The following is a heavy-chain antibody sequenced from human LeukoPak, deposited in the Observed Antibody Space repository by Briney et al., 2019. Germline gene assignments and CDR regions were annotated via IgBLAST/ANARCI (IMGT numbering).Heavy chain of an antibody. CDR1: GGSISSSSHY. CDR3: ARDGGPDYYDSSGYYFPRFDY. CDR2: MYYRGST. J-gene: IGHJ4*02. Sequence: SETLSLTCTVSGGSISSSSHYWGWIRQSPGKGLEWIGNMYYRGSTYHNPSLKSRVTISVDTSKNQFSLKLSSVTAADTAVYYCARDGGPDYYDSSGYYFPRFDYWGQGTLVTVSS. V-gene: IGHV4-39*07. D-gene: IGHD3-22*01.